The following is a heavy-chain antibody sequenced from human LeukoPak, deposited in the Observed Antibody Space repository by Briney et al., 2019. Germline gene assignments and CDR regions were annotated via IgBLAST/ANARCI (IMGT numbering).Heavy chain of an antibody. CDR2: IYYSGST. J-gene: IGHJ4*02. Sequence: SETLSLTCAVSGGSISSGGYSWSWIRQPPGKGLEWIGFIYYSGSTYYNPSLKSRVTISVDTSKNQFSLKLSSVTAADTAVYYCARAGDDSSRYYYGGFDYWGQGTLVTVSS. V-gene: IGHV4-30-4*07. CDR1: GGSISSGGYS. CDR3: ARAGDDSSRYYYGGFDY. D-gene: IGHD3-22*01.